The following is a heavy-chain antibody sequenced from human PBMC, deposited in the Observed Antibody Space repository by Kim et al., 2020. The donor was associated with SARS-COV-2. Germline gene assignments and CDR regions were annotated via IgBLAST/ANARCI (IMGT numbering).Heavy chain of an antibody. CDR2: INGANDNT. J-gene: IGHJ4*02. Sequence: ASVKVSCKASGYTPIRYAMHWVRQAPGQGLESMGWINGANDNTHFSKNFQGRVTITRDTSARTIYMELSSLTSEDTAVYYCAAWGGRSLDYWGQGTLVTVSS. CDR1: GYTPIRYA. V-gene: IGHV1-3*01. CDR3: AAWGGRSLDY. D-gene: IGHD7-27*01.